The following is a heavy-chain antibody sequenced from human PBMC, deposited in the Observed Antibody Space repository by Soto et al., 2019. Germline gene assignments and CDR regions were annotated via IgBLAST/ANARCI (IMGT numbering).Heavy chain of an antibody. CDR1: GFTFSSYA. CDR3: AKDLSEYVVRGVIRLSYIFDY. J-gene: IGHJ4*02. Sequence: EVQLLESGGGLVQPGGSLRLSCAASGFTFSSYAMSWVRQAPGKGLEWVSAISGSGGSTYYADSVKGRFTISRDNSKNTLYLQMNSLRAEDTAVYYCAKDLSEYVVRGVIRLSYIFDYWGQGTLVTVSS. CDR2: ISGSGGST. D-gene: IGHD3-10*01. V-gene: IGHV3-23*01.